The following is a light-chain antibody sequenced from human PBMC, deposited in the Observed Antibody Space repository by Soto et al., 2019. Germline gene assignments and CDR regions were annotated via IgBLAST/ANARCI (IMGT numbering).Light chain of an antibody. CDR3: GTWDSTLAALV. CDR2: DNI. V-gene: IGLV1-51*01. CDR1: NSNIGDNY. Sequence: QSVLTQPPSVSAAPGQKVTISCSGSNSNIGDNYVAWYQQLPGTAPKLLLYDNIKRPSGIPDRFSGSKSGTSATLGITGLQTEDEADYYCGTWDSTLAALVFGGGTKLTVL. J-gene: IGLJ2*01.